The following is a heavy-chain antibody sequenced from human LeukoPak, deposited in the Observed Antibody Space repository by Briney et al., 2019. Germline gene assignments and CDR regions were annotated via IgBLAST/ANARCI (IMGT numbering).Heavy chain of an antibody. CDR1: GYTFTSYF. CDR2: INPSGGYT. D-gene: IGHD1-1*01. J-gene: IGHJ4*02. CDR3: AINLYNTGPDY. V-gene: IGHV1-46*01. Sequence: ASVKVSCKASGYTFTSYFLHWVRPAPGQGLECMGVINPSGGYTTYAQKFQGSVTMTRDTSTSTVYMELSSLTSEDTAVYYCAINLYNTGPDYWCQGTLVTVSS.